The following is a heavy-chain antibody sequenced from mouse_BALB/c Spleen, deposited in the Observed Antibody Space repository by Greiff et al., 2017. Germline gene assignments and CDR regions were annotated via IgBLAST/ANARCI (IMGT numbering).Heavy chain of an antibody. CDR3: ARYDEGYYYAMDY. CDR2: ISYSGST. V-gene: IGHV3-2*02. D-gene: IGHD2-14*01. CDR1: GYSITSDYA. Sequence: EVKLMESGPGLVKPSQSLSLTCTVTGYSITSDYAWNWIRQFPGNKLEWMGYISYSGSTSYNPSLKSRISITRDTSKNQFFLQLNSVTTEDTATYYCARYDEGYYYAMDYWGQGTSVTVSS. J-gene: IGHJ4*01.